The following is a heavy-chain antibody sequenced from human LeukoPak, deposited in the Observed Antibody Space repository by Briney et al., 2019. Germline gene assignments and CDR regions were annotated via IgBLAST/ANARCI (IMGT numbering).Heavy chain of an antibody. Sequence: GGSLRLSCAASGFTVSSNYMSWVRQAPGEGLEWVSVIYSGGSTYYADSVKGRFTISRDNSKNTLYLQMNSLRAEDTAVYYCARVERKNWFDPWGQGTLVTVSS. CDR1: GFTVSSNY. CDR3: ARVERKNWFDP. J-gene: IGHJ5*02. CDR2: IYSGGST. D-gene: IGHD1-1*01. V-gene: IGHV3-66*02.